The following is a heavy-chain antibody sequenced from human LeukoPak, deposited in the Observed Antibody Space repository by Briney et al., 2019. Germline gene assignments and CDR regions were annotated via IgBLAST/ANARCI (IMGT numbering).Heavy chain of an antibody. CDR1: GFTFSSYG. V-gene: IGHV3-30*02. CDR2: IRYDGSNN. Sequence: GGSLRLSCAASGFTFSSYGMHWVRQAPGKGLEWAAFIRYDGSNNYYADSVKGRFTISRDNSKNTLYLQMNTLRADDTAVYYCAKDHGSSDWYYFDYWGQGTLVTVSS. CDR3: AKDHGSSDWYYFDY. J-gene: IGHJ4*02. D-gene: IGHD6-13*01.